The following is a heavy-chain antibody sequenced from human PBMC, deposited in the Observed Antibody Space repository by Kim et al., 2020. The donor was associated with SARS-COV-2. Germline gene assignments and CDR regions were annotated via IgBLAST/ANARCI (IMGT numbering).Heavy chain of an antibody. CDR1: GYTFTSYG. CDR2: ISAYNGNT. J-gene: IGHJ4*02. CDR3: ARGDDILTGYLMPGY. V-gene: IGHV1-18*01. D-gene: IGHD3-9*01. Sequence: ASVKVSCKASGYTFTSYGISWVRQAPGQGLEWMGWISAYNGNTNYAQKLQGRVTMTTDTSTSTAYMELRSLRSDDTAVYYCARGDDILTGYLMPGYWGQGTLVTVSS.